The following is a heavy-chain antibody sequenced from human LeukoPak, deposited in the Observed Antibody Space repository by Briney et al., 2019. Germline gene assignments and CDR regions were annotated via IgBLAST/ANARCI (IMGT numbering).Heavy chain of an antibody. CDR3: ARVTYSSSWYFDY. Sequence: SETLSLTCTVSGGSISSYYWSWIRQPPGKGLEWIGYIYYSGSTNYNPSLKSRVTISVDTSKNQFSLKLSSVTAADTAVYYCARVTYSSSWYFDYWGQGTLVTVSS. CDR2: IYYSGST. D-gene: IGHD6-13*01. J-gene: IGHJ4*02. CDR1: GGSISSYY. V-gene: IGHV4-59*12.